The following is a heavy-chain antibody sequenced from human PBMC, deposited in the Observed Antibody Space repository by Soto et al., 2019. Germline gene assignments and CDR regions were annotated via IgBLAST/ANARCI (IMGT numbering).Heavy chain of an antibody. J-gene: IGHJ6*02. CDR2: ISYDGSNK. Sequence: AGGSLRLSCAASGFTFSSYGMHWVRQAPGKGLEWVAVISYDGSNKYYADSVKGRFTISRDNSKNTLYLQMNSLRAEDTAVYYRAKDPGRHMVRVTYYYGMDVWGQGTTVTVSS. D-gene: IGHD3-10*01. CDR1: GFTFSSYG. CDR3: AKDPGRHMVRVTYYYGMDV. V-gene: IGHV3-30*18.